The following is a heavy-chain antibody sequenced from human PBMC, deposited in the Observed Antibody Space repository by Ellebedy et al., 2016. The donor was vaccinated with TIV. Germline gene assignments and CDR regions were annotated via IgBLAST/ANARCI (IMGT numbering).Heavy chain of an antibody. Sequence: AASVKVSCKASGYTFFSYGISWVRQAPGQGLEWVGWIGPYNGNTNSAPKLQGRVTMTTDPSTSTVSMELRSLRSDDTAVYYCARGPDYDILTGPSLDFWGQGTLVTVSS. CDR1: GYTFFSYG. CDR2: IGPYNGNT. D-gene: IGHD3-9*01. V-gene: IGHV1-18*01. CDR3: ARGPDYDILTGPSLDF. J-gene: IGHJ4*02.